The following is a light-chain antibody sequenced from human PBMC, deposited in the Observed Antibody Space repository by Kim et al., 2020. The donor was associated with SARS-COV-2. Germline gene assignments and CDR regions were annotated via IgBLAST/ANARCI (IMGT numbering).Light chain of an antibody. CDR1: SSNIGSNT. J-gene: IGLJ1*01. Sequence: ELTQPPSASGTPGQRVTISCSGSSSNIGSNTVNWYQQLPGTAPKLLIYSNNQRPSGVPDRFSGSKSGTSASLAISGLESEDEADYYCAAWDDSLNDYV. CDR2: SNN. V-gene: IGLV1-44*01. CDR3: AAWDDSLNDYV.